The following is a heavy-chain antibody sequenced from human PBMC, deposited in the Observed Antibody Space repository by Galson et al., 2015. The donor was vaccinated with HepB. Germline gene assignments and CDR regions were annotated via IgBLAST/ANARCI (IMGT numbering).Heavy chain of an antibody. CDR2: IRSKANSYAT. J-gene: IGHJ6*02. V-gene: IGHV3-73*01. CDR1: GFTLSGSA. Sequence: SLRLSCAASGFTLSGSAMHWVRQASGKGLEWVGRIRSKANSYATAYAASVQGRFTISRDDSKNTAYLQMNSLKTEDTAVYYCTRQAMPYGDYAYYYYGMDVWGQGTTVTVSS. D-gene: IGHD4-17*01. CDR3: TRQAMPYGDYAYYYYGMDV.